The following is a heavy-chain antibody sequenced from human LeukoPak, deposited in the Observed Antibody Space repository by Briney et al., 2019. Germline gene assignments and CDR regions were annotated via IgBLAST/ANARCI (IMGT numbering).Heavy chain of an antibody. D-gene: IGHD6-19*01. CDR2: INHSDERT. J-gene: IGHJ4*02. CDR3: ATGRVAVSGPDS. Sequence: SETLSLTCAVYGGSFSGYYWTWIRQPPGKGLDWIGEINHSDERTTYNPSFKSRVTLSVDTSTNQFSLKLNSVTAADTAVYYCATGRVAVSGPDSWGQGTLVTVSS. CDR1: GGSFSGYY. V-gene: IGHV4-34*01.